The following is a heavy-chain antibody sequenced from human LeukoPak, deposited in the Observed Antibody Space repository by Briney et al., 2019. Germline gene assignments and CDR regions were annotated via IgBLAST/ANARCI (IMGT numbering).Heavy chain of an antibody. J-gene: IGHJ5*02. V-gene: IGHV1-69*06. CDR1: GGTFSSYA. Sequence: SVKVSCKASGGTFSSYAISWVRQAPGQGLEWMGGIIPIFGTANYAQKFQGRVTITADKSTSTAYMELSSLRSEDTAVYYCARVPRAVMVATYNWFDPWGQGTLVTVSS. D-gene: IGHD5-12*01. CDR3: ARVPRAVMVATYNWFDP. CDR2: IIPIFGTA.